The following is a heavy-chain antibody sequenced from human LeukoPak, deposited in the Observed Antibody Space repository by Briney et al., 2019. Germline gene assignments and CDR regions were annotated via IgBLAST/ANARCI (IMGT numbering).Heavy chain of an antibody. D-gene: IGHD5-18*01. CDR3: VEGGEDYTAAFDI. CDR1: GGTFSSYA. CDR2: IIPIFGTA. J-gene: IGHJ3*02. V-gene: IGHV1-69*13. Sequence: SVKVSCKASGGTFSSYAISWVRQAPGQGLEWMGGIIPIFGTANYAQKFQGRVTITADESTSTAYMELSSLRSEDTAVYYCVEGGEDYTAAFDIWGQGTMVTVSS.